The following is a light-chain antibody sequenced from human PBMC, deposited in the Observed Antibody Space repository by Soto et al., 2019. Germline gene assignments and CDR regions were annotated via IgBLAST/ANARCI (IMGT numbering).Light chain of an antibody. CDR3: QQRSNWPPWT. V-gene: IGKV3-11*01. Sequence: EIVLTQSPATLSLSPGERATLSCGASQSISSSLAWYQQKPGQAPRLLIHDASNRATGIPARFSGSGSGTDFTLTISSLEPEDFAVHYCQQRSNWPPWTFGQGTKVEIK. CDR2: DAS. J-gene: IGKJ1*01. CDR1: QSISSS.